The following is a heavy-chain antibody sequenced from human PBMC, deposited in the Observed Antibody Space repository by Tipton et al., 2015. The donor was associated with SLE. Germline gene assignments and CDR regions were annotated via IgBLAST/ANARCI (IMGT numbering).Heavy chain of an antibody. CDR2: IYYSGST. CDR1: GGSISSYY. V-gene: IGHV4-59*01. CDR3: ARGLLTGTTTGRFDL. J-gene: IGHJ2*01. Sequence: TLSLTCTVSGGSISSYYWTWIRQPPGKGLEWIGYIYYSGSTNYNPPLKSRVTISEDTSKNQFSLKLSSVTAADTAVYYCARGLLTGTTTGRFDLWGRGTLVTVSS. D-gene: IGHD1-7*01.